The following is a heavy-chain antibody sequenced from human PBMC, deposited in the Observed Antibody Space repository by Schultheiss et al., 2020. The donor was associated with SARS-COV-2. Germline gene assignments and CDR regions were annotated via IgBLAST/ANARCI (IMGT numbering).Heavy chain of an antibody. J-gene: IGHJ5*02. CDR3: ARALYYDFWSGYSNWFDP. CDR2: IYYSGST. Sequence: SETLSLTCTVSGGSISSYYWGWIRQPPGKGLEWIGYIYYSGSTNYNPSLKSRVTISVDTSKNQFSLKLSSVTAADTAVYYCARALYYDFWSGYSNWFDPWGQGTLVTVSS. V-gene: IGHV4-59*01. D-gene: IGHD3-3*01. CDR1: GGSISSYY.